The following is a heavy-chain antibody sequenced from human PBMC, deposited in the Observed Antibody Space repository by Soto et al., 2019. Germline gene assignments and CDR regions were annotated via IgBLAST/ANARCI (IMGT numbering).Heavy chain of an antibody. CDR3: ARDRMITFGGVIVRPLDD. D-gene: IGHD3-16*02. J-gene: IGHJ4*02. CDR1: GGTFSSYA. Sequence: AASVKVSCKASGGTFSSYAISWVRQAPGQGLEWMGGIIPIFGTANYAQKFQGRVTITADESTSTAYMELSSLRSEDTAVYYCARDRMITFGGVIVRPLDDWGQGTLVTVSS. V-gene: IGHV1-69*13. CDR2: IIPIFGTA.